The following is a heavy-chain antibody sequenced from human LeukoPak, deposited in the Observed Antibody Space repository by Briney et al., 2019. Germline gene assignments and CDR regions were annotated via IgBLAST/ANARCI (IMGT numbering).Heavy chain of an antibody. D-gene: IGHD6-13*01. Sequence: SETLSLTCTVSGGSISSSSYYWGWIRQPPGKGLEWIGSIYYSGSTYYNPYLKSRVTISVDTSKNQFSLKLSSVTAADTAVYYCARDRIAAPGRVVDYWGQGTLVTVSS. CDR1: GGSISSSSYY. CDR2: IYYSGST. J-gene: IGHJ4*02. CDR3: ARDRIAAPGRVVDY. V-gene: IGHV4-39*07.